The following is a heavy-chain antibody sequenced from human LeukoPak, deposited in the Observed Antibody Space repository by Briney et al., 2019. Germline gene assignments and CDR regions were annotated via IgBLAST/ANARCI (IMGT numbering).Heavy chain of an antibody. CDR2: ISYDGSNE. CDR3: ARSSSGWTNDY. V-gene: IGHV3-30*01. J-gene: IGHJ4*02. Sequence: PGGSLRLSCAASGFTFSSYAMHWVRQAPGKGLEWVAVISYDGSNEYYADSVKGRFTVSRDNSKNTLYLQMNSLRAEDTAVYYCARSSSGWTNDYWGQGTLVTVSS. CDR1: GFTFSSYA. D-gene: IGHD6-19*01.